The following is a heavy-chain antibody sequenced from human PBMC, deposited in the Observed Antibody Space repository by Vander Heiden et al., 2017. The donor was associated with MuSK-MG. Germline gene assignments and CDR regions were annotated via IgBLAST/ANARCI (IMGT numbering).Heavy chain of an antibody. Sequence: EVQLLESGGGLVQPGGSLRLSCAASGFTFSSYAMSWVRQAPGKGLEWVSGISSSGGSTYYADSVKGRFTISRDNSKNTLYLQMNSLRVEDTDVYYCAKGGPWSPDSWGQGTLVTVSS. D-gene: IGHD3-3*01. CDR3: AKGGPWSPDS. V-gene: IGHV3-23*01. J-gene: IGHJ4*02. CDR1: GFTFSSYA. CDR2: ISSSGGST.